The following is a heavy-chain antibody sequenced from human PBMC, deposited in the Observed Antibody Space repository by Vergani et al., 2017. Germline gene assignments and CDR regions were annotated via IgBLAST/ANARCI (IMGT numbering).Heavy chain of an antibody. D-gene: IGHD3-10*01. CDR1: GFTFDTYT. V-gene: IGHV3-23*01. J-gene: IGHJ1*01. CDR3: TTAWGLYYLHGEYFQY. CDR2: ISSGGGDI. Sequence: EVQLLESGGSLKQPGGSVRLSCAGAGFTFDTYTMAYVRQAPGKGLEWVATISSGGGDIFYADSVKGRFTIYRDNSKNTLFLQMNSLKDEDTAVYYCTTAWGLYYLHGEYFQYWGRGTLVSVSS.